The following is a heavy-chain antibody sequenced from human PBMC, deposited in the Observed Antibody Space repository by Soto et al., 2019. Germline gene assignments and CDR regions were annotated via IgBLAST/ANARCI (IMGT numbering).Heavy chain of an antibody. V-gene: IGHV4-59*11. Sequence: QVQLQESGPGLVKPSETLSLTCTVAGGSLTDHYWNWFRQSPGRGLQWIGYVYYSGATSYNPSLTSRVTMTVDKSKNQFSLKLRSVTAADKAVYFCARGNDWKSSTFDIWGQGTMVSVSS. D-gene: IGHD2-21*01. J-gene: IGHJ3*02. CDR3: ARGNDWKSSTFDI. CDR2: VYYSGAT. CDR1: GGSLTDHY.